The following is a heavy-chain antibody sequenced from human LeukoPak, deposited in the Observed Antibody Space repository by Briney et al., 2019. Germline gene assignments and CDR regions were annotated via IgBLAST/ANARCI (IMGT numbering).Heavy chain of an antibody. Sequence: GGSLRLSCAASGFTFDDYAMHWVRQAPGKGLGWVSGISWNSGSIGYADSVKGRFTISRDNAKNSLYLQMNSLRAEDTALYYCAKDLSRAGYYDSSNILGYFDYWGQGTLVTVSS. CDR1: GFTFDDYA. D-gene: IGHD3-22*01. V-gene: IGHV3-9*01. CDR2: ISWNSGSI. CDR3: AKDLSRAGYYDSSNILGYFDY. J-gene: IGHJ4*02.